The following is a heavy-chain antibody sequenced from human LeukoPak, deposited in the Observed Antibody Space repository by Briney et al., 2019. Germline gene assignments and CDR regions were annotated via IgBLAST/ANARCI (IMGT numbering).Heavy chain of an antibody. CDR3: ARGFKFFRLAAAGTERGNRVAFDY. V-gene: IGHV4-34*01. CDR2: INHSGST. Sequence: PSETLCLTCAVYGGSFSGYYWSWIRQPPGKGLEWIGEINHSGSTNYNPSLKSRVTISVDTSKNQFSLKLSSVTAADTAVYYCARGFKFFRLAAAGTERGNRVAFDYWGQGTLVTVSS. CDR1: GGSFSGYY. J-gene: IGHJ4*02. D-gene: IGHD6-13*01.